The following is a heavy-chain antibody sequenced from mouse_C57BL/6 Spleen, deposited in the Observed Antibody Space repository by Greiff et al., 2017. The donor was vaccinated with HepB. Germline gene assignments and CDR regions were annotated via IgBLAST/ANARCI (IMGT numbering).Heavy chain of an antibody. V-gene: IGHV1-22*01. CDR2: INPNNGGT. CDR3: ATLRQSCPC. CDR1: GYTFTDYN. Sequence: VQLKESGPELVKPGASVKMSCKASGYTFTDYNMHWVKQSHGKSLEWIGYINPNNGGTSYNQKFKGKATLTVNKSSSTAYMELRSLTSEDSAVYYCATLRQSCPCWGQGTLVTVSA. D-gene: IGHD1-1*01. J-gene: IGHJ3*01.